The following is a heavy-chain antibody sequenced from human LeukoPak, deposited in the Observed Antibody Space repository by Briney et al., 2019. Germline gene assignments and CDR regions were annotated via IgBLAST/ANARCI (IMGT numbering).Heavy chain of an antibody. CDR2: IYYSGST. CDR1: GGSISIYY. CDR3: ARGSESDSDNWFDP. D-gene: IGHD2-21*01. V-gene: IGHV4-59*01. J-gene: IGHJ5*02. Sequence: PSETLSLTCTVSGGSISIYYWSWIRQPPGKGLEWIGYIYYSGSTNYNPSLKSRVTISVDTSKNQFSLKLSSVTAADTAVYHCARGSESDSDNWFDPWGQGTLVTVSS.